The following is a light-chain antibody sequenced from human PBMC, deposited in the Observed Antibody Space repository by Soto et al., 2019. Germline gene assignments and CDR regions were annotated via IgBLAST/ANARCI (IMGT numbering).Light chain of an antibody. CDR1: QDISSF. V-gene: IGKV1-5*01. CDR3: QQHDDYSHAT. CDR2: DAS. Sequence: DIQMTQSPSTLSASVGDRVTISCRASQDISSFLAWYQHKPGKAPKLLIYDASTLQTGVPSRFRGSGFGTEFTLTISGLQPDDFATYYCQQHDDYSHATFGQGTKVESK. J-gene: IGKJ2*01.